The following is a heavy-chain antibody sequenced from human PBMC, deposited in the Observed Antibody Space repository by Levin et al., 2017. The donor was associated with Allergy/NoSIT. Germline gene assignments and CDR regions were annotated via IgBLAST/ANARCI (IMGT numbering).Heavy chain of an antibody. Sequence: PSETLSLTCTVSGGSISSGDYYWSWIRQPPGKGLEWIGYIYYSGSTYYNPSLKSRVTISVDTSKNQFSLKLSSVTAADTAVYYCARLGENYYGSGSALDYWGQGTLVTVSS. CDR1: GGSISSGDYY. CDR3: ARLGENYYGSGSALDY. J-gene: IGHJ4*02. CDR2: IYYSGST. D-gene: IGHD3-10*01. V-gene: IGHV4-30-4*01.